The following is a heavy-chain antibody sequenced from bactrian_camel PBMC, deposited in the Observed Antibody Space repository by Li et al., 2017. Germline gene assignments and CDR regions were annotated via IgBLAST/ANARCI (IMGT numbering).Heavy chain of an antibody. D-gene: IGHD6*01. CDR3: AAGQQAYYGPSWSCRLFGY. Sequence: HVQLVESGGGSVQAGGSLRLSCAASGFAFDDADMGRYRQALGGECELVSVLAVDGYTYFSGSVKGRFNISRDNAIDTLYLQMNSLLPEDTAVYYCAAGQQAYYGPSWSCRLFGYWGQGTQVTVS. CDR1: GFAFDDAD. J-gene: IGHJ6*01. CDR2: LAVDGYT. V-gene: IGHV3S60*01.